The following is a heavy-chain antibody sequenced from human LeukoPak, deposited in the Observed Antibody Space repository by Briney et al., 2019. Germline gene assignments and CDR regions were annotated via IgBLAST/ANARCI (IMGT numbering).Heavy chain of an antibody. CDR1: GFTFSSYS. J-gene: IGHJ6*03. V-gene: IGHV3-48*02. CDR2: ISSSSSTI. D-gene: IGHD6-13*01. Sequence: PGGSLRLSCAASGFTFSSYSMNWVRQAPGKGLEWVSYISSSSSTIYYADSVKARFTISRDNAKNSLYLQMNSLRDEDTAVYYCARLELVPYYYYYMDVWAKGPRSPSP. CDR3: ARLELVPYYYYYMDV.